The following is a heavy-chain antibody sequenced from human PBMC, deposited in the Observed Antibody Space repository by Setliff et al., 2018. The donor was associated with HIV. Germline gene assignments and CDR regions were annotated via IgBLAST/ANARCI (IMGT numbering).Heavy chain of an antibody. CDR1: DDPISSYY. J-gene: IGHJ4*02. Sequence: SETLSLTCYVTDDPISSYYWSWVRQPAGKGLEWIGRLYVSGDTNYNPSLKSRVTISVDTSKNQFSLKLSSVTAADTAVYYCARGPPATGFSRELDYWGQGTLVTVSS. D-gene: IGHD3-9*01. V-gene: IGHV4-4*07. CDR2: LYVSGDT. CDR3: ARGPPATGFSRELDY.